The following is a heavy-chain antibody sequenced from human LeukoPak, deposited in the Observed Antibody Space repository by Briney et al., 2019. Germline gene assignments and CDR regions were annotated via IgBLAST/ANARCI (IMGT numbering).Heavy chain of an antibody. V-gene: IGHV3-23*01. J-gene: IGHJ6*02. CDR3: ARVASTSPYFYGMDV. CDR1: GFTFSSYA. CDR2: ISGSGGST. Sequence: PGGSLRLSCAASGFTFSSYAMSWVRQAPGKGLEWVSAISGSGGSTYYADSVKGRFTISRDKSKNTLFLQMNSLRGEDTAMYFCARVASTSPYFYGMDVWGQGTTVTVSS.